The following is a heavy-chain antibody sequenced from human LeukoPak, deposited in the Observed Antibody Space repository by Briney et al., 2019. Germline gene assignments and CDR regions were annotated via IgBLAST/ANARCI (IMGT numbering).Heavy chain of an antibody. J-gene: IGHJ4*02. CDR1: GFTFSDYA. CDR2: INGDSGLI. D-gene: IGHD7-27*01. CDR3: ARDLNWGFDY. Sequence: AGGSLRLSCAASGFTFSDYAMNWVRQAPMKGLEWVSHINGDSGLIDYAGSVRGRFTISRDNAQNSLYLQMNSLRAEDTAVYYCARDLNWGFDYWGPGILVTVSS. V-gene: IGHV3-48*01.